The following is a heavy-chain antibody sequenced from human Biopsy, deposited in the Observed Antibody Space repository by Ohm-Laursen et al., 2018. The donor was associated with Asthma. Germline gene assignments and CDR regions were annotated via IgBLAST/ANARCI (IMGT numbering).Heavy chain of an antibody. CDR2: ISKDASTQ. Sequence: SSLRLSRAASGFSFSDYYMTWMRQAPGKGLEWVGVISKDASTQDYADSVKGRFTMARDNSKNTLDLQMNSLREEDTAVYYCVRDGTDDAFDIWGQGTVVSVSS. J-gene: IGHJ3*02. D-gene: IGHD1-1*01. CDR3: VRDGTDDAFDI. CDR1: GFSFSDYY. V-gene: IGHV3-30*01.